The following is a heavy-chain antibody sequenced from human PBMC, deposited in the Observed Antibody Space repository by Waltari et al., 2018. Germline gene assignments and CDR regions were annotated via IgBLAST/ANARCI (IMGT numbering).Heavy chain of an antibody. Sequence: EVQLVESGGGLVQTGGYVRPLGSASGFTLRRYVLTWVRQAPGKGLEWVSYISSGGSNIFYAESVKGRFTISRDNAKNSLYLQMNSLRVEDTAVYYCTRERSVTGKGNLDYWGQGTLVTVSS. CDR1: GFTLRRYV. J-gene: IGHJ4*02. D-gene: IGHD3-10*01. CDR2: ISSGGSNI. V-gene: IGHV3-48*03. CDR3: TRERSVTGKGNLDY.